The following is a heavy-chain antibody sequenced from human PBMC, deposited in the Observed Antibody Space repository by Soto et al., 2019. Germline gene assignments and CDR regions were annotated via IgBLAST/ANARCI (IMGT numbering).Heavy chain of an antibody. CDR3: TRDASRDSSARGWFDP. D-gene: IGHD6-13*01. CDR2: ISSNSAYI. J-gene: IGHJ5*02. V-gene: IGHV3-21*01. CDR1: GFTFRSFT. Sequence: AGGSLRLSCAASGFTFRSFTMNWVRQAPGKGLEWVSTISSNSAYIYYTDALRGRFTISRDNAKNSLHLQMNSLRAEDTAVYYCTRDASRDSSARGWFDPWGPGTLVTVSS.